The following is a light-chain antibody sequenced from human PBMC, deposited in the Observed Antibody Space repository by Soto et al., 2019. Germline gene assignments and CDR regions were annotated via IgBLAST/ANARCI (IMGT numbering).Light chain of an antibody. CDR1: SSDVGGYNY. J-gene: IGLJ3*02. CDR2: VVS. V-gene: IGLV2-14*01. Sequence: QSALTQPASVSGSPGQSIAISCTGTSSDVGGYNYVSWHQQHPGKAPKVLISVVSNRPSGVSNRFSGSKSGNTASLTVSGLQGEDEAEYYCSLYVGSDNWLFGGGTKLTVL. CDR3: SLYVGSDNWL.